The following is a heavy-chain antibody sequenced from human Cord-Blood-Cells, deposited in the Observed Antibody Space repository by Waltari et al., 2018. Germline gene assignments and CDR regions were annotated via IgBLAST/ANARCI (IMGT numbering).Heavy chain of an antibody. Sequence: QLQLQESGPGLVKPSETLSITCTVSGGSISSSSYYWGWIRQPPGKGLEWIGSIYYCGSTYYNPSLKSRVTISVDTSKNQFSLKLSSVTAADTAVYYCARHDYCSSTSCYDYWGQGTLVTVSS. J-gene: IGHJ4*02. D-gene: IGHD2-2*01. CDR2: IYYCGST. V-gene: IGHV4-39*01. CDR1: GGSISSSSYY. CDR3: ARHDYCSSTSCYDY.